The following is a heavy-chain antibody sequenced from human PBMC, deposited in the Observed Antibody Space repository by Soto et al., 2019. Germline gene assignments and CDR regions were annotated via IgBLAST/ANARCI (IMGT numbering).Heavy chain of an antibody. CDR2: ISGYNGDT. CDR3: AKNGQPPYYYYGRDG. CDR1: GYTFTRYG. D-gene: IGHD2-8*01. Sequence: QGQLVQSGAEVKKPGASVKVSCKASGYTFTRYGISWVRQAPGQGLEWMGWISGYNGDTKYAQKFPGRVSMSVDTSMTTAYMELRSLTSDDRAVYYCAKNGQPPYYYYGRDGWGQGTTVTVSS. J-gene: IGHJ6*02. V-gene: IGHV1-18*01.